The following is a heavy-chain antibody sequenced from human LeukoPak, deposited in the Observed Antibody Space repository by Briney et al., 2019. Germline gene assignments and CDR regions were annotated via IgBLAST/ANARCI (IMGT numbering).Heavy chain of an antibody. V-gene: IGHV1-2*02. CDR3: VVGDSSSYDY. CDR1: GGTFSSYA. Sequence: GASVKVSCKASGGTFSSYAISWVRQAPGQGLEWMGWINPNSGGTNYAQKFQGRVTMTRDTSISTAYMELSRLRSDDTAVYYCVVGDSSSYDYWGQGTLVTVSS. CDR2: INPNSGGT. D-gene: IGHD6-13*01. J-gene: IGHJ4*02.